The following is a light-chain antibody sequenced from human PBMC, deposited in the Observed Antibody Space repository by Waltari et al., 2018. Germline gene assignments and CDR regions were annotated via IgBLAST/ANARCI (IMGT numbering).Light chain of an antibody. CDR3: CSFAGSHFL. V-gene: IGLV2-11*01. CDR2: DVT. Sequence: QSALTQPRSVSGSPGQSVTISCTGTSSDVGGHNYVSWYQQNPGKAPKLMIYDVTVRPSGVPDRFSGSKSGNTASLTISGLQAEYEADYYCCSFAGSHFLFGGGTKVTVL. CDR1: SSDVGGHNY. J-gene: IGLJ2*01.